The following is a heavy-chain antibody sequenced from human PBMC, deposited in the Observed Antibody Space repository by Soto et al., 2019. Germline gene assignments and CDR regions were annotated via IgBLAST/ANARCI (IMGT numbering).Heavy chain of an antibody. J-gene: IGHJ5*02. CDR3: ARDMGYCTNGVCLNWFDP. CDR1: GFTFSSYS. V-gene: IGHV3-48*02. Sequence: PGGSLRLSCAASGFTFSSYSMNWVRQAPGKGLEWVSYISSSSSSTIYYADSVKGRFTISRDNAKNSLYLQMNSLRDEDTAVYYCARDMGYCTNGVCLNWFDPWGQGTLVTVSS. D-gene: IGHD2-8*01. CDR2: ISSSSSSTI.